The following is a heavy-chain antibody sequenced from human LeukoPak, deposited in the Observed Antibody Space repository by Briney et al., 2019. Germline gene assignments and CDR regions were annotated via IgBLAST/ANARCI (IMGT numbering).Heavy chain of an antibody. D-gene: IGHD3-10*01. CDR2: IKQDGSEK. CDR3: ARGRGFDS. J-gene: IGHJ4*02. CDR1: GFSFSNYW. V-gene: IGHV3-7*01. Sequence: GGSLRLSCAASGFSFSNYWMSWVRQAPGKGLEWVANIKQDGSEKYYVDSVKGRFTISRDNAKNSLYLQMNSLRAEDTAVYYCARGRGFDSWGLGTPIIVSS.